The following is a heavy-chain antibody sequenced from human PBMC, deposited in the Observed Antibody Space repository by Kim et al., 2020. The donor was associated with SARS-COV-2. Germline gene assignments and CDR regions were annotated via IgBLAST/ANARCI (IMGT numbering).Heavy chain of an antibody. CDR1: GFTFSSYA. D-gene: IGHD3-10*01. V-gene: IGHV3-23*01. CDR2: ISGSGGST. J-gene: IGHJ4*02. Sequence: GGSLRLSCAASGFTFSSYAMSWVRQAPGKGLEWVSAISGSGGSTYYADSVKGRFTISRDNSKNTLYLQMNSLRAEDTAVYYCAKFEGTYYYGSGSQSLLDYWGQGTLVTVSS. CDR3: AKFEGTYYYGSGSQSLLDY.